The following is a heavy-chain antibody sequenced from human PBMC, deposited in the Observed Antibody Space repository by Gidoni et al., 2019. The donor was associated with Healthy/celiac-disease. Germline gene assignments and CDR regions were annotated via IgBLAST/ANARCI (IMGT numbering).Heavy chain of an antibody. CDR1: GYTFTGYY. J-gene: IGHJ4*02. D-gene: IGHD3-9*01. V-gene: IGHV1-2*02. Sequence: QVQLVQSGPEVKKPGASVQVSFKPSGYTFTGYYMHWVRQAPGQGLDWMGWINPNSGGTNYAQKFQGRVTMTRDTSISTAYMELSRLRSDDTAVYYCAREDDILTGPLGYWGQGTLVTVSS. CDR2: INPNSGGT. CDR3: AREDDILTGPLGY.